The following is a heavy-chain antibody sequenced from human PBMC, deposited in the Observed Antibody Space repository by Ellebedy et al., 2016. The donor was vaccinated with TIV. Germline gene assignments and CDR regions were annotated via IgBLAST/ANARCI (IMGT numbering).Heavy chain of an antibody. Sequence: PGGSLRLSCEASGIIVSDYFMNWVRQAPGKGLEWVSVLYPDAKTNYTDSVNGRFIVSRDNSKNILYLQMNSLTAEDTAVYYCARDPGGGGDFGDNWFDPWGQGTLVTVSS. CDR2: LYPDAKT. CDR3: ARDPGGGGDFGDNWFDP. CDR1: GIIVSDYF. J-gene: IGHJ5*02. D-gene: IGHD2-21*01. V-gene: IGHV3-66*01.